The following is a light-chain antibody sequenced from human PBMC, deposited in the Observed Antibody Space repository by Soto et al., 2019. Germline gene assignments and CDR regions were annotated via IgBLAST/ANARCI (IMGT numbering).Light chain of an antibody. CDR2: KVS. CDR1: QSLVHSDGNTY. Sequence: DIVLNQNPLSSPVTLGQPASISCRSRQSLVHSDGNTYLSWLHQRPGQPPRRLIYKVSNRFSGLLDRFSGGWAGTDFTLKISRVEAEDVGVYYCIQATQYRPYTFGQGTKLEIK. V-gene: IGKV2-24*01. CDR3: IQATQYRPYT. J-gene: IGKJ2*01.